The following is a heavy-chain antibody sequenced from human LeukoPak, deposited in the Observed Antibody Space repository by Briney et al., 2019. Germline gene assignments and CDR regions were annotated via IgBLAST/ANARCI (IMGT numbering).Heavy chain of an antibody. CDR1: GFTFSSNA. J-gene: IGHJ6*02. V-gene: IGHV3-30-3*01. D-gene: IGHD1-26*01. CDR2: ISYDGSNK. CDR3: ARDRHSGSYYHCYYYGMDA. Sequence: GRSLRLSCAASGFTFSSNAMHWVRQAPGKGLEWVAVISYDGSNKYYADSVKGRFTISRDNSKNTLYLQMNSLRAEDTAVYYCARDRHSGSYYHCYYYGMDAWGQGTTVTVPS.